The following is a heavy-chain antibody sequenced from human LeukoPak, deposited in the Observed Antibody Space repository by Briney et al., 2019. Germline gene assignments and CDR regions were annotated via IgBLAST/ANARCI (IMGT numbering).Heavy chain of an antibody. D-gene: IGHD3-16*02. V-gene: IGHV1-8*01. J-gene: IGHJ3*02. CDR3: TRTPLGRLGELSSPPDDAFDI. CDR2: MNPNNGNT. CDR1: GYTFTSYD. Sequence: GASVKVSCKASGYTFTSYDINWVRQATGQGLEWMGWMNPNNGNTDYAQKFQGRVTLTRNTSISTAYMELSSLRSEDTAVYYCTRTPLGRLGELSSPPDDAFDIWGQGTMVTVSS.